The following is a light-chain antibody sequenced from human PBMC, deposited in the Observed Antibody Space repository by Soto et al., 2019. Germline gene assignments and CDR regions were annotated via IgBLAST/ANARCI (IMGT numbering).Light chain of an antibody. CDR2: GAS. J-gene: IGKJ4*01. Sequence: EVFVTESSRTLSLTTGERPTLSRRASQSVSSSYLAWYQQRPGQAPRLLIHGASNRATGIPDRFSGSGSGTDFTLTISRLEPEDFAVYYCQQYGPSVTFGGGTKVDIK. V-gene: IGKV3-20*01. CDR3: QQYGPSVT. CDR1: QSVSSSY.